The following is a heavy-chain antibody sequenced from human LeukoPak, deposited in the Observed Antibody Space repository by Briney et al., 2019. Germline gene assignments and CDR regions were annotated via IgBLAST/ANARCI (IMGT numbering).Heavy chain of an antibody. V-gene: IGHV5-51*01. CDR2: IYAGDSEI. J-gene: IGHJ4*02. CDR1: GYPFNAYW. CDR3: ARHSRGSNDY. Sequence: GESLQISCKGSGYPFNAYWIGWVRQLPGKGLEWMGVIYAGDSEIRYSPSFQGQVTISVDKSISTAYLQWSSLKASDTAMYYCARHSRGSNDYWGQGTLVTVSS. D-gene: IGHD5-12*01.